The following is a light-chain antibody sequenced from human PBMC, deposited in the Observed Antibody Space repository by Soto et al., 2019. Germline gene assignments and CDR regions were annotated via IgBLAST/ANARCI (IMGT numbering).Light chain of an antibody. CDR1: QDISNY. V-gene: IGKV1-33*01. CDR3: QQYDNLLIT. J-gene: IGKJ5*01. CDR2: DAS. Sequence: DIQMTQSPSSLSASVGDRGTITCQASQDISNYLNWYQQKPGKAPKLLIYDASHLETGAPSRFRGSGSGTDFTFTISSLQPEDIATYYCQQYDNLLITFGQGTRLEIK.